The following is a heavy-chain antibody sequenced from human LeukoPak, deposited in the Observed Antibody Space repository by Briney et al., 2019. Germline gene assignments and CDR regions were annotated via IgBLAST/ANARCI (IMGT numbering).Heavy chain of an antibody. CDR2: ISSSSNYI. V-gene: IGHV3-21*04. D-gene: IGHD2-2*01. J-gene: IGHJ4*02. CDR3: AKSPRGVVVPAAFDY. CDR1: GFTFSSYS. Sequence: GGSLRLSCAASGFTFSSYSMNWVRQAPGKGLEWVSSISSSSNYIYYADSVKGRSTISRDNAKNSLYLQMNSLRAEDTAVYYCAKSPRGVVVPAAFDYWGQGTLVTVSS.